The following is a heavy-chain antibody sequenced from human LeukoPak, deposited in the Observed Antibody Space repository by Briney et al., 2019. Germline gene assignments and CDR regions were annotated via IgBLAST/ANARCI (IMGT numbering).Heavy chain of an antibody. D-gene: IGHD5/OR15-5a*01. V-gene: IGHV3-9*01. Sequence: GGSLRLSCAASGFTFDDYAMHWVRQAPGKGLEWVSGISWNSGSIGYADSVKGRFTISRDNAKNSLYLQMNSLRAEDTALYYCAKGRSTYQSYFDYWGQGTLVTVSS. J-gene: IGHJ4*02. CDR1: GFTFDDYA. CDR3: AKGRSTYQSYFDY. CDR2: ISWNSGSI.